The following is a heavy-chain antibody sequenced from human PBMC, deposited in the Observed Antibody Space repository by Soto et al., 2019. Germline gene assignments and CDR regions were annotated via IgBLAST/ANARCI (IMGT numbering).Heavy chain of an antibody. CDR1: GFTFSSYA. V-gene: IGHV3-23*01. J-gene: IGHJ4*02. CDR3: AKGIYSYGYNSFDY. CDR2: ISGSGDST. Sequence: SLRLSCAVSGFTFSSYAMSWVRQAPGKGLEWVSLISGSGDSTYDADSVKGRFTISRDNSKNTLYLQMNSLRAEDTAVYYCAKGIYSYGYNSFDYWSQGTLVTVSS. D-gene: IGHD5-18*01.